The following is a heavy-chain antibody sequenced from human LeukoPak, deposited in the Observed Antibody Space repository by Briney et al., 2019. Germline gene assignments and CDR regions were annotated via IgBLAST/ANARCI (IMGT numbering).Heavy chain of an antibody. D-gene: IGHD2-15*01. V-gene: IGHV3-7*05. CDR3: AGGQGWQFDF. J-gene: IGHJ5*01. CDR1: GFTFSNYW. Sequence: GGSLRLSCAVSGFTFSNYWMNWVRQAPGKGLEWVANMKQDGSEKYYVDSVKGRFTISRDNAKNALYLQMNYLRDEDTVVYYCAGGQGWQFDFWGQGTLVTVSS. CDR2: MKQDGSEK.